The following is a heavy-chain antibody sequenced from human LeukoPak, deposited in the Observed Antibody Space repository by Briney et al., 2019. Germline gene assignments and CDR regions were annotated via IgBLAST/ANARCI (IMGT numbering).Heavy chain of an antibody. CDR3: ARHRIIVVVPAAIGWFDP. D-gene: IGHD2-2*01. Sequence: SETLSFTCTVSGYSISSGYYWGWIRQPPGKGLEWIGSIYHSGSTYYNPSLKSRVTISVDTSKNQFSLKLSSVTAADTAVYYCARHRIIVVVPAAIGWFDPWGQGTLVTVSS. J-gene: IGHJ5*02. CDR2: IYHSGST. V-gene: IGHV4-38-2*02. CDR1: GYSISSGYY.